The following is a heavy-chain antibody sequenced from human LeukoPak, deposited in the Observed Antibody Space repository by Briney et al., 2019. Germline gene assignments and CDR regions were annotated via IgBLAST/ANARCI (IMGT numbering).Heavy chain of an antibody. D-gene: IGHD3-3*01. CDR2: ISSSSSYI. CDR3: ARDRYLEIFGDSRMDV. Sequence: PGGSLRLSCAASGFTFSSYSMNWVRQAPGKGLEWVSSISSSSSYIYYADSVKGRFTISRDNAKNSLYLQMNSLRAEDTAVYYCARDRYLEIFGDSRMDVWGKGTTVTVSS. CDR1: GFTFSSYS. J-gene: IGHJ6*04. V-gene: IGHV3-21*01.